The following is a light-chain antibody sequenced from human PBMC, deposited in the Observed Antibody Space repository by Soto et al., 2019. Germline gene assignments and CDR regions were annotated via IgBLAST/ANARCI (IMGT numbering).Light chain of an antibody. CDR2: GAS. J-gene: IGKJ5*01. CDR3: QQYGSSPIT. V-gene: IGKV3-20*01. CDR1: QSVSSNY. Sequence: EIVLTQSPGTLSLSPGERATLSCRASQSVSSNYLAWYQQKPGPAPRLLIYGASSRATGIPDRFSGSGSGTDFTLTISRLEPEDFAVYFCQQYGSSPITFGQGTRLEIK.